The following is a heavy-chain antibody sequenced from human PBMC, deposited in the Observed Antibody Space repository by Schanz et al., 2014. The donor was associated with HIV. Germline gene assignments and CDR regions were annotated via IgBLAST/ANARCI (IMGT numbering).Heavy chain of an antibody. V-gene: IGHV1-18*01. CDR2: ISNYIGNT. J-gene: IGHJ4*02. CDR3: ARGSCSGGTCYSGDH. D-gene: IGHD2-15*01. CDR1: GYTFTNYA. Sequence: QVQLAQSGAQVRKPGASVTVSCKASGYTFTNYAINWVRQAPGQGLEWMGWISNYIGNTDYAQNLQDRVTMTADTFTNTAYLELRSLRSDDTAVYYCARGSCSGGTCYSGDHWGQGTLVTVSA.